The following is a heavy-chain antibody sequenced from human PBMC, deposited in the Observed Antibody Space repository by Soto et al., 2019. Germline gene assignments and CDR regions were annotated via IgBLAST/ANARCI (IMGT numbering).Heavy chain of an antibody. J-gene: IGHJ5*02. CDR2: ISYDGGLQ. CDR1: GFTFTSYG. V-gene: IGHV3-30*03. D-gene: IGHD3-10*01. Sequence: QAHLVESGGGVVQPGRSLRLSCAASGFTFTSYGMHWVRQAPGTRLEWVAVISYDGGLQHYADSVKGRFTISRDNTKKFVILQMTSLRAEDTAVYYVVSDRGYGHASVPYHWGPGTLVSVSS. CDR3: VSDRGYGHASVPYH.